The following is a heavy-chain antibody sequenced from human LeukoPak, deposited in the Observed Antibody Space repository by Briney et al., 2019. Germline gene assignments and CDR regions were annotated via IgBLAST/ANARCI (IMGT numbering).Heavy chain of an antibody. D-gene: IGHD6-19*01. J-gene: IGHJ5*02. Sequence: SQTLSLTCAISGDSVSSNSAAWNWIRQSPSRGLEWLGRTYYRSKWYNDYAVSVKSRITINPDTSKNQFSLQLNSVTPEDTAVYYCARDLTDSQQWLVLGSWFDPWGQGTLVTVSS. CDR3: ARDLTDSQQWLVLGSWFDP. V-gene: IGHV6-1*01. CDR2: TYYRSKWYN. CDR1: GDSVSSNSAA.